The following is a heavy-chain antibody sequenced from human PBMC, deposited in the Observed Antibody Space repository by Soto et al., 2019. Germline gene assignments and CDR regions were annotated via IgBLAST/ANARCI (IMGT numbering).Heavy chain of an antibody. Sequence: EVQLVESGGGLVKPGGSLRLSCAASGFTFSSYSMNWVRQAPGKGLEWVSSISSSSSYIYYADSVKGRFTISRDNAKNSLYLQMNSLRAEDTAVYYCARVGCSSTSCYGGAFDIWGQGTMVTVSS. CDR2: ISSSSSYI. V-gene: IGHV3-21*01. CDR3: ARVGCSSTSCYGGAFDI. D-gene: IGHD2-2*01. J-gene: IGHJ3*02. CDR1: GFTFSSYS.